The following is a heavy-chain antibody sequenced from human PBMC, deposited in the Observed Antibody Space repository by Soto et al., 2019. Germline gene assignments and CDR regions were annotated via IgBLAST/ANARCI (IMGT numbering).Heavy chain of an antibody. CDR3: ARGIRRWLQLGNFDY. CDR2: IIPIFGTA. V-gene: IGHV1-69*13. CDR1: GGTFSSYA. D-gene: IGHD5-12*01. J-gene: IGHJ4*02. Sequence: SSVKVSCKASGGTFSSYAISWVRQAPGQGLEWMGGIIPIFGTANYAQKFQGRVTITADESTSTAYMELSSLRSEDTAVYYCARGIRRWLQLGNFDYWGQVTLFTVSS.